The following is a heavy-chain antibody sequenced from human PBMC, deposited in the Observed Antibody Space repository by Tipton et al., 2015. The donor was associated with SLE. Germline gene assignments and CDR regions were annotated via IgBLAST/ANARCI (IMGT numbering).Heavy chain of an antibody. V-gene: IGHV1-46*01. CDR1: GYTFTSYY. CDR3: ARDGGGNSVYFPH. D-gene: IGHD4-23*01. J-gene: IGHJ1*01. CDR2: INPSGGGT. Sequence: LVQSGASVKVSCKASGYTFTSYYMHWVRQAPGQGLEWMGIINPSGGGTSYAQKFQGRVTPTRDTSTSTVYMELSSLTSEDTAVYYCARDGGGNSVYFPHWGQGTLVTVSS.